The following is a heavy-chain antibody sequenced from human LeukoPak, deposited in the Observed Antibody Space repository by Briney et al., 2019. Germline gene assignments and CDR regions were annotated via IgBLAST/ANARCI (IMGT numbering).Heavy chain of an antibody. J-gene: IGHJ4*02. CDR2: ISAYNGNT. Sequence: ASVKVSCKASGYTFTSYGISRVRQAPGQGLEWMGWISAYNGNTNYAQKLQGRVTMTTDTSTSTAYMELRSLRSDDTAVYYCAREGPWELLPFYFDYWGQGTLVTVSS. CDR1: GYTFTSYG. D-gene: IGHD1-26*01. CDR3: AREGPWELLPFYFDY. V-gene: IGHV1-18*01.